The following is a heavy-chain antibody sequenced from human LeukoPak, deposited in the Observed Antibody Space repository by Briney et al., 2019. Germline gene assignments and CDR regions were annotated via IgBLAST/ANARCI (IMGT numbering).Heavy chain of an antibody. V-gene: IGHV3-20*04. D-gene: IGHD1-26*01. J-gene: IGHJ4*02. CDR3: ARDRSASYRGY. Sequence: PGGSLRLSCAASGFVFDDYGMSWVRQAPGKGLEWASGINWSGDSTLYADSVKGRFTISRDSAKNSLYLQMNSLRADDTAFYYCARDRSASYRGYWGQGTLVIVSS. CDR1: GFVFDDYG. CDR2: INWSGDST.